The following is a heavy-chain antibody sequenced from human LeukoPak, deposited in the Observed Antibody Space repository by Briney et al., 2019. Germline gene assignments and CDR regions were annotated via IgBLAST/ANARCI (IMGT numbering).Heavy chain of an antibody. D-gene: IGHD6-19*01. CDR3: AKGSRGWYQIGDFDY. Sequence: PGGSLRLSCAASGFTFSSYSMNWVRQAPGKGLEWVSSISSSSSYIYYADSVKGRFTISRDNAKNSLYLQMNSLRAEDTALYYCAKGSRGWYQIGDFDYWGQGTLVTVSS. V-gene: IGHV3-21*04. J-gene: IGHJ4*02. CDR1: GFTFSSYS. CDR2: ISSSSSYI.